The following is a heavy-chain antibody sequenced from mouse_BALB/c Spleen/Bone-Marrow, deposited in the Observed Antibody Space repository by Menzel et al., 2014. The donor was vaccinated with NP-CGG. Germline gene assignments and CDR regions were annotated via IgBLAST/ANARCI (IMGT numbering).Heavy chain of an antibody. CDR1: GFTFGSYA. CDR2: ISNGSST. V-gene: IGHV5-6-5*01. J-gene: IGHJ4*01. CDR3: ARGRTRGYTMDY. Sequence: EVKVEESGGGLVKPGGSLKLSCAASGFTFGSYAMSWVRQTPEKRLEWVASISNGSSTYYPDSVKGRFTISRDNARNILCLQMSSLRSEDTAMYYCARGRTRGYTMDYWGQGTSVTVSS.